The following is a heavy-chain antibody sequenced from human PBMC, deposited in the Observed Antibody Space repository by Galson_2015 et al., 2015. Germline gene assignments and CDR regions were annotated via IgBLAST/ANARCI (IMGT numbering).Heavy chain of an antibody. CDR2: ISTTGSYI. Sequence: CAASGFTFSSYSMNWVRQAPGKGLEWVSSISTTGSYIYYADSVKGRFTISRDNAKSSLYLRMNSLRAEDTAVYYCTTTFQCSSSSCQPFRFDPWSQGTLVTVSS. V-gene: IGHV3-21*01. CDR3: TTTFQCSSSSCQPFRFDP. CDR1: GFTFSSYS. J-gene: IGHJ5*02. D-gene: IGHD2-2*01.